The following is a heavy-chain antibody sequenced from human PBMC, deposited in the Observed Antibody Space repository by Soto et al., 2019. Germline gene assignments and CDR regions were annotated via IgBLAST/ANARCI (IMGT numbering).Heavy chain of an antibody. CDR3: ATERGDLLD. Sequence: EVQLVESGGDLAKPGGSLRLSCAVSGFTFSYAWMNWVRQAPGKGLEWIGCIKSKTDGGTTDYAAPVKGRFTISREDSRNMGFLQTNSLGTEGTALYYSATERGDLLDWGQGTRVTVSS. D-gene: IGHD3-10*01. V-gene: IGHV3-15*07. CDR1: GFTFSYAW. J-gene: IGHJ4*02. CDR2: IKSKTDGGTT.